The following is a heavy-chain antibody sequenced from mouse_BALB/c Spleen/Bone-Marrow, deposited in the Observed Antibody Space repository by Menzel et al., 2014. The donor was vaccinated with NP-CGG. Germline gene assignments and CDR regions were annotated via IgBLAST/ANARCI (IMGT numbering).Heavy chain of an antibody. CDR1: GYTFTSHW. Sequence: LKESGSELVRPGASVKLSCKASGYTFTSHWMHRVKQRPGQGLEWIGNIYPGSGRTNYDEKFKSKATLTVDTSSSTAYMQLSSLTSEDSAVYFCTITTTASYAMDYWGQGTSVTVSS. V-gene: IGHV1S22*01. D-gene: IGHD1-1*01. CDR2: IYPGSGRT. J-gene: IGHJ4*01. CDR3: TITTTASYAMDY.